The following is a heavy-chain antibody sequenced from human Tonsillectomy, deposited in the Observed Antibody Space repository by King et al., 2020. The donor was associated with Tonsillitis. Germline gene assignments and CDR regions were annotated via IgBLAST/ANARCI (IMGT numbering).Heavy chain of an antibody. V-gene: IGHV3-23*04. D-gene: IGHD2-15*01. J-gene: IGHJ4*02. CDR2: ISGSGYKT. Sequence: VQLVESGGGLVQPGGPLRLSCAASGFTLRSYALSWVRQSPGKGLQWVSAISGSGYKTYYIDSVKGRFTISRDNSKNTVSLQMNSLRAEDTGVYYCVREMLTGSCADYWGQGTLVTVSS. CDR3: VREMLTGSCADY. CDR1: GFTLRSYA.